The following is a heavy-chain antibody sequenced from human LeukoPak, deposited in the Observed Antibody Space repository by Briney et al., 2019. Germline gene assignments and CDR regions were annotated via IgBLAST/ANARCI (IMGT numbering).Heavy chain of an antibody. J-gene: IGHJ4*02. V-gene: IGHV3-21*01. CDR3: ARESASGRTRGDGFFDY. CDR1: GFTFSSYS. Sequence: NPGGSLRLSCAASGFTFSSYSMNWVRQAPGKGLEWVSSISSSSSYIYYADSVKGRFTISRDNAKNSLYLQMNSLRAEDTAVYYCARESASGRTRGDGFFDYWGRGTLVSVSS. D-gene: IGHD3-10*01. CDR2: ISSSSSYI.